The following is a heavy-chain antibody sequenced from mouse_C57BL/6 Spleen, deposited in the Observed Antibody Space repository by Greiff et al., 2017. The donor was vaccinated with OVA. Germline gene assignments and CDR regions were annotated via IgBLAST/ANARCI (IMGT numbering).Heavy chain of an antibody. J-gene: IGHJ2*01. D-gene: IGHD1-1*01. V-gene: IGHV1-80*01. CDR3: ARWGGSSDYCDY. Sequence: QVQLQQSGAELVKPGASVKISCKASGYAFSSYWMNWVKQRPGKGLEWIGQIYPGDGDTNYNGKFKGKATLTADKSSSTAYMQLSSLTSEDSAVYFCARWGGSSDYCDYWGQGTTLTVSS. CDR1: GYAFSSYW. CDR2: IYPGDGDT.